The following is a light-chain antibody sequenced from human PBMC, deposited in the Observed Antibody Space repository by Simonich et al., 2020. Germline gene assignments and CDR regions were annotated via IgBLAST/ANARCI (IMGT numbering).Light chain of an antibody. J-gene: IGKJ1*01. Sequence: DIVMTQTPLSLPVTLGQPASISCRSSQSLVHSDGNTYLNWFQQRPGQSPRRLIYKVSNRDSVVPDRCSGSGSGTDFTLKISRVEAEDVGVYYCMQGTHWPWTFGQGTKVEIK. CDR2: KVS. CDR1: QSLVHSDGNTY. CDR3: MQGTHWPWT. V-gene: IGKV2-30*02.